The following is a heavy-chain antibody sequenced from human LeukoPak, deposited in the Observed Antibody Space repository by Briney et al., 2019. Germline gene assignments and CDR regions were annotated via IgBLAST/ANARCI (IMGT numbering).Heavy chain of an antibody. CDR3: ARDSRYYDFWSGYVDY. D-gene: IGHD3-3*01. J-gene: IGHJ4*02. Sequence: PSETLSLTCTVSGGSISFYYWTWIRQSAGQGLKWIGRIYTGGNTNYTPSLKSRATLPIDTSKNQFSLMLTSVTAADTAGYYCARDSRYYDFWSGYVDYWGQGILVTVSS. CDR1: GGSISFYY. V-gene: IGHV4-4*07. CDR2: IYTGGNT.